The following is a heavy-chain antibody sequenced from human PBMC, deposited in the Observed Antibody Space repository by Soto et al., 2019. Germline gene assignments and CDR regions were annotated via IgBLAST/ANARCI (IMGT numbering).Heavy chain of an antibody. V-gene: IGHV4-39*01. CDR1: GGSISSSSYY. D-gene: IGHD3-22*01. Sequence: QLQLQESGPGLVKPSETLSLTCTVSGGSISSSSYYWGWIRQPPGKGLEWIGSIYYSGSTYYNPSLKSRVTISVDTSKNQFSLKLSSVTAADTAVYYCARLSGYYDSSGYYYYYGMDVWGQGTTVTVSS. CDR3: ARLSGYYDSSGYYYYYGMDV. CDR2: IYYSGST. J-gene: IGHJ6*02.